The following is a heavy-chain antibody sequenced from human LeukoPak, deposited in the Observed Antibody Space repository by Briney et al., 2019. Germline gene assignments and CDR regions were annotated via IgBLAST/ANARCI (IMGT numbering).Heavy chain of an antibody. J-gene: IGHJ6*02. CDR1: GGSFSGYY. CDR3: ARRGYSYGYYYYYGMDV. CDR2: INHSGST. Sequence: PSETLSLTCAVYGGSFSGYYWSWFRQPPGKGLEWIGEINHSGSTNYNPSLKSRVTISVDTSKNQFSLKLSSVTAADTAVYYCARRGYSYGYYYYYGMDVWGQGTTVTVSS. D-gene: IGHD5-18*01. V-gene: IGHV4-34*01.